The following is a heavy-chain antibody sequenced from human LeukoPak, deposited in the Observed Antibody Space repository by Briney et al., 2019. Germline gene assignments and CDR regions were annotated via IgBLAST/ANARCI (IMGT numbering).Heavy chain of an antibody. V-gene: IGHV1-2*02. CDR2: INPNSGGT. CDR1: GYTFTVYY. J-gene: IGHJ4*02. CDR3: ARGYDFWSGYSEGFDY. Sequence: ASVKVSCKASGYTFTVYYIHWVRQAPGQGLEWMGWINPNSGGTNYAQKFQGRVTMTRDTSISTAYMELSRLRSDDTAVYYCARGYDFWSGYSEGFDYWGQGTLVTVSS. D-gene: IGHD3-3*01.